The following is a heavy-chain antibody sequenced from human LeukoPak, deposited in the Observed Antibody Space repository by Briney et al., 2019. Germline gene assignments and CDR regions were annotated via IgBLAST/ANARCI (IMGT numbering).Heavy chain of an antibody. CDR2: ISAYNGNT. CDR1: GYTFNSYG. D-gene: IGHD6-13*01. J-gene: IGHJ4*02. V-gene: IGHV1-18*01. Sequence: ASVKVSCKASGYTFNSYGVSWVRQAPGQGLEWMGWISAYNGNTAYSQKLQGRVTMTTDTSTSTAYMELRSLRSDDTAVYYCARVGLASYSSSWYDYWGQGTLVTVSS. CDR3: ARVGLASYSSSWYDY.